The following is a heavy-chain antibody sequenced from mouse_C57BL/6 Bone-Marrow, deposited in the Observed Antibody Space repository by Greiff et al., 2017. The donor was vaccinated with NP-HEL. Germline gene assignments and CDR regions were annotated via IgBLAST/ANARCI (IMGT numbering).Heavy chain of an antibody. D-gene: IGHD1-1*01. Sequence: VQLQQSGAELARPGASVKLSCKASGYTFTSYGISWVKQSTGQGLEWIGEIYPRSGNTYYNEKFKGKATLTADKSSSTAYMELRSLTSEDSAVYFCARRGDYYGSSYGAWFAYWGQGTLVTVSA. J-gene: IGHJ3*01. CDR3: ARRGDYYGSSYGAWFAY. CDR1: GYTFTSYG. CDR2: IYPRSGNT. V-gene: IGHV1-81*01.